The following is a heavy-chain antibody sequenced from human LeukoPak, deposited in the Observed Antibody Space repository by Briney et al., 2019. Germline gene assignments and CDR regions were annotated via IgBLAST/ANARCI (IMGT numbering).Heavy chain of an antibody. D-gene: IGHD3-10*01. CDR3: ASYGSGSYYSGFFDY. Sequence: ETLSLTCAVYGGSFSGYYWSWIRQPPGKGLEWIGEINHSGSTNYNPSLKSRVTISVDTSKNQFSLKLSSVTAADTAVYYCASYGSGSYYSGFFDYWGQGTLVTVSS. V-gene: IGHV4-34*01. CDR2: INHSGST. J-gene: IGHJ4*02. CDR1: GGSFSGYY.